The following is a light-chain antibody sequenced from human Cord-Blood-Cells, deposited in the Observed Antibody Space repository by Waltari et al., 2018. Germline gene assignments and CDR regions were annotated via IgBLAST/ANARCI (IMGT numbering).Light chain of an antibody. CDR3: CSYAGSYTVV. CDR2: DVS. J-gene: IGLJ2*01. CDR1: RSDVGGYNY. V-gene: IGLV2-11*01. Sequence: QSALTQPRSVSGSPGQTVTISCTGTRSDVGGYNYFPWYQQHPGKAPTLMIYDVSKRPSGVPDRFSGSKSGNTASLTSSGLQAEDEADYYCCSYAGSYTVVVGGGTKLTV.